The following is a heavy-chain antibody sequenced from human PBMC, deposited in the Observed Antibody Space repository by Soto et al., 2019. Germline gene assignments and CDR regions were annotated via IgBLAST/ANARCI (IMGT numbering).Heavy chain of an antibody. V-gene: IGHV3-7*03. Sequence: PGGSLRLSCAASGFTFSSYWMSWVRQAPGKGLEWVANIKQDGSEKYYVDSVKGRFTISRDNAKNSLYLQMNSLRAEDTAVYYCARVCSGSSWSNNWFDPWGQGTLVTVSS. CDR2: IKQDGSEK. J-gene: IGHJ5*02. D-gene: IGHD6-13*01. CDR3: ARVCSGSSWSNNWFDP. CDR1: GFTFSSYW.